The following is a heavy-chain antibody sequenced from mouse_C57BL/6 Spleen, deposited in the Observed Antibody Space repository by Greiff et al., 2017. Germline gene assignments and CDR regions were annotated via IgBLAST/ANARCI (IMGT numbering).Heavy chain of an antibody. V-gene: IGHV1-78*01. CDR1: GYTFTDHT. Sequence: VKLVESDAELVKPGASVKISCKVSGYTFTDHTIHWMKQRPEQGLEWIGYIYPRDGSTKYNEKFKGKATLTADKSSSTAYMQLNSLTSEDSAVYFCARKGLRVYWYFDVWGTGTTVTVSS. CDR3: ARKGLRVYWYFDV. J-gene: IGHJ1*03. D-gene: IGHD2-4*01. CDR2: IYPRDGST.